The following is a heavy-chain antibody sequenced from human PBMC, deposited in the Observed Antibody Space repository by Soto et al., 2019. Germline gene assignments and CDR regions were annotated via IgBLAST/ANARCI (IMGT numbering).Heavy chain of an antibody. V-gene: IGHV4-39*01. D-gene: IGHD1-7*01. CDR2: IYYSGST. CDR3: ARHLSNWNYVAHFDY. J-gene: IGHJ4*02. CDR1: GGSISSSSYY. Sequence: SETLSLTCTVSGGSISSSSYYWGWIRQPPGKGLEWIGSIYYSGSTYYNPSLKSRVTISVDTSKNQFSLKLSSVTAADTAVYYCARHLSNWNYVAHFDYWGQGTLVTVSS.